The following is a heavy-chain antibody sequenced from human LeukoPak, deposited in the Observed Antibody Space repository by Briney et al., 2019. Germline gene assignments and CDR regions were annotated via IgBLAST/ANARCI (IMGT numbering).Heavy chain of an antibody. D-gene: IGHD4-17*01. CDR2: INPNSGGT. V-gene: IGHV1-2*02. Sequence: ASVKVSCKASGYTFTGYYMHWVRQAPGQGLEWMGWINPNSGGTNYAQKLQGRVTMTTDTSTSTAYMELRSLRSDDTAVYYCARVDPGFDPYDYGDSDDFDYWGQGTLVTVSS. CDR1: GYTFTGYY. CDR3: ARVDPGFDPYDYGDSDDFDY. J-gene: IGHJ4*02.